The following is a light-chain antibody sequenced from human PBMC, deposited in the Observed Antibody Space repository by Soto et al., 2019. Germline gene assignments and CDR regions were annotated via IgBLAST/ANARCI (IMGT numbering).Light chain of an antibody. CDR3: HQYDNWPPWT. CDR1: QGIRND. J-gene: IGKJ1*01. CDR2: AAS. V-gene: IGKV1-17*01. Sequence: DIQMTQSPSSLSASVGDRVTITCRASQGIRNDLGWYQQKPGKAPKRLIYAASSLQSGVPSRFSGSGSGTEFTLTISSLQSEDFAVYYCHQYDNWPPWTFGQGTKVDIK.